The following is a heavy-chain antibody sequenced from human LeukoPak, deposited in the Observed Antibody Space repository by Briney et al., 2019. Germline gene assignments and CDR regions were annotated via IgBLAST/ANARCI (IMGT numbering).Heavy chain of an antibody. CDR2: ISYDGSNK. Sequence: GRSLRLSCAASGFTFSSYAMHWVRQAPGKGLEWVAVISYDGSNKYYADSVKGRFTISRDNAKNSLYLQMNSLRAEDTAVYYCARDFQLYDSSGYPHFDYWGQGTLVTVSS. D-gene: IGHD3-22*01. V-gene: IGHV3-30*04. CDR3: ARDFQLYDSSGYPHFDY. CDR1: GFTFSSYA. J-gene: IGHJ4*02.